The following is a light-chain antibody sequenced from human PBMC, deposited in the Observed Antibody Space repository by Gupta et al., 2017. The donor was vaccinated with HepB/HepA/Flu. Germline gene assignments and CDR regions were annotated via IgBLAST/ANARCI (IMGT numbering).Light chain of an antibody. J-gene: IGLJ2*01. CDR2: KDS. CDR3: QSADSSGKGVV. V-gene: IGLV3-25*03. CDR1: ALPKQY. Sequence: SYELTQPPPVSVSPGQTARITCSGDALPKQYAYWYQQKPGQAPVLVIYKDSERPSGIPERFSGSSSGTTVTLTISGVQAEDEADYYCQSADSSGKGVVFGGGTKLTVL.